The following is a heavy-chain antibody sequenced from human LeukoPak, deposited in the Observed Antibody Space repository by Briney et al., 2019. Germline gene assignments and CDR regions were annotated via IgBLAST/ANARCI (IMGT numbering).Heavy chain of an antibody. Sequence: PGGSLRLSCAASGFTFSSYEVNWVRQAPGKGLEWLSSISSGGMWIYYADSLKGRFTISRDNAKNSLYLQMKSLRVEDTGVYYCARDAGGRTQREGWFDPWGQGTLVTVSS. CDR3: ARDAGGRTQREGWFDP. D-gene: IGHD1-26*01. CDR1: GFTFSSYE. V-gene: IGHV3-21*01. CDR2: ISSGGMWI. J-gene: IGHJ5*02.